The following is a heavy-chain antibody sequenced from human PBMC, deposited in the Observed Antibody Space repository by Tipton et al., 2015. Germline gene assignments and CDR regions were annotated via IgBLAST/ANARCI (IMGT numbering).Heavy chain of an antibody. CDR3: AGDTTWGEIDS. CDR2: IDYSGDT. V-gene: IGHV4-31*03. D-gene: IGHD1-14*01. Sequence: TLSLTCTVTGGSVINGGYFWNWIRQRPGKGLEWIAYIDYSGDTYYNPSLESRVTTSLDTSKNQFSLKLTSVTAADTAVYYCAGDTTWGEIDSWGQGTLVTVSS. CDR1: GGSVINGGYF. J-gene: IGHJ5*01.